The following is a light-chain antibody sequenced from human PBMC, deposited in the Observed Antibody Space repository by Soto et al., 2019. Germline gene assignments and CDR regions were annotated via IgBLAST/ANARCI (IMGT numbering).Light chain of an antibody. CDR3: CSYAGNTTFK. CDR2: AVS. V-gene: IGLV2-23*02. J-gene: IGLJ2*01. CDR1: NSDVGNYNL. Sequence: QSALTQPASVSGSPRQWITISCAGTNSDVGNYNLVSWYQHHPGKAPRLIIYAVSKRPSGISDRFSGSKSGSTASLTISGLQPEDEADYHCCSYAGNTTFKFGGGTKLTVL.